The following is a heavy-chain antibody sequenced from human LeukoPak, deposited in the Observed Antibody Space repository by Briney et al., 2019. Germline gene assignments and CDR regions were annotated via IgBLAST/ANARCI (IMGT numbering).Heavy chain of an antibody. J-gene: IGHJ5*02. CDR1: GGSFSGYY. CDR3: ARAAYYYGVAKSWFDP. Sequence: SETLSLTCAVYGGSFSGYYWSWIRQPPGKGLEWIGEINHIGSTNYNPSLKSRVTISVDTSKNQFSLKLSSVTAADTAVYYCARAAYYYGVAKSWFDPWGQGTLVTVSS. CDR2: INHIGST. V-gene: IGHV4-34*01. D-gene: IGHD3-10*01.